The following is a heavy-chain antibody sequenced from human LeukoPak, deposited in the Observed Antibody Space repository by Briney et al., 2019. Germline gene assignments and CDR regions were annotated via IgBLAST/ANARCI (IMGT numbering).Heavy chain of an antibody. CDR1: GLPFSTYG. Sequence: GGSLRLSCAASGLPFSTYGMSWVRQSPGKGLEWVSAISGSATGHITNYADSVKGRFTISRDNDKNTLYLQMSSLRVEDTAVYYCANHRSAFEFWGHGTLVTVSS. CDR3: ANHRSAFEF. V-gene: IGHV3-23*01. J-gene: IGHJ5*01. CDR2: ISGSATGHIT.